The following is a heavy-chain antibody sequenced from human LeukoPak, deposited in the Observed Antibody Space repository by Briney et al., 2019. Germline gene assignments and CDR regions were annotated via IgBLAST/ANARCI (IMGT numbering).Heavy chain of an antibody. CDR2: IKQDGSEK. J-gene: IGHJ5*02. CDR1: GFNFSNYG. V-gene: IGHV3-7*05. CDR3: ARGHVWFDP. Sequence: QPGGSLQLSCAASGFNFSNYGMTWVRQAPGKGLEWVANIKQDGSEKYYVDSGKGRFTISRDNAKNSLYLQMNSLRAEDMAVYYCARGHVWFDPWGQGTLVTVSS.